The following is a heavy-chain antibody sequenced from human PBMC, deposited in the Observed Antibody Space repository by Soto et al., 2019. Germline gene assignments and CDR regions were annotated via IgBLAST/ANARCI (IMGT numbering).Heavy chain of an antibody. CDR1: GGSISSGGYY. CDR2: IYYSGST. D-gene: IGHD3-22*01. CDR3: ARSSRYYDSSGPGYYYYGMDV. J-gene: IGHJ6*02. Sequence: SETLSLTCTVSGGSISSGGYYWSWLRQHPGKGLEWIGYIYYSGSTYYNPSLKSRVTISVDTSKNQFSLKLSSVTAADTAVYYCARSSRYYDSSGPGYYYYGMDVWGQGTTVTVSS. V-gene: IGHV4-31*03.